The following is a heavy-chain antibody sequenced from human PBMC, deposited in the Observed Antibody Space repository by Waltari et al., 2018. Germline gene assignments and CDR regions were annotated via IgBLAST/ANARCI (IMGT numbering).Heavy chain of an antibody. CDR1: GFTFSSYA. CDR3: AVPGYSSSWFAEYFQH. CDR2: ISYDGSNK. D-gene: IGHD6-13*01. Sequence: QVQLVESGGGVVQPGRSLRLSCAASGFTFSSYAMHWVRPAPGKGLEWVAVISYDGSNKYYADSVKGRFTISRDNSKNTLYLQMNSLRAEDTAVYYCAVPGYSSSWFAEYFQHWGQGTLVTVSS. J-gene: IGHJ1*01. V-gene: IGHV3-30-3*01.